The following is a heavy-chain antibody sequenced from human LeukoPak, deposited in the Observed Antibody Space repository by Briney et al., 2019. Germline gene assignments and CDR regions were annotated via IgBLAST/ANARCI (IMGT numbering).Heavy chain of an antibody. Sequence: ASVKVCCKASGYTFTGYYMHWVRQAPGQGLEWMGWINPNSGGTNYAQKFQGRVTMTRDTSISTAYMELSRLRSDDTAVYYCARARPPAGYSSSWYYRDFDYWGQGTLVTVSS. CDR3: ARARPPAGYSSSWYYRDFDY. D-gene: IGHD6-13*01. J-gene: IGHJ4*02. CDR1: GYTFTGYY. V-gene: IGHV1-2*02. CDR2: INPNSGGT.